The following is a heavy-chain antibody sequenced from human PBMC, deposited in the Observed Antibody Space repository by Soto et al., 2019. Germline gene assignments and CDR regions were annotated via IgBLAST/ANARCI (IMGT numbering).Heavy chain of an antibody. Sequence: QVQLVQSGAEVKKPGSSVQVSCKASGGTFGSYAISWVRQAPGQGLEWMGGIIPIPGTANYAQKFQGRVTIAADESTSTAYMELSSLRSEDTAVYYCARSQGSSTSFDIYYYFYYGMDVWGQGTTVTVSS. CDR2: IIPIPGTA. D-gene: IGHD2-2*01. V-gene: IGHV1-69*01. CDR1: GGTFGSYA. J-gene: IGHJ6*02. CDR3: ARSQGSSTSFDIYYYFYYGMDV.